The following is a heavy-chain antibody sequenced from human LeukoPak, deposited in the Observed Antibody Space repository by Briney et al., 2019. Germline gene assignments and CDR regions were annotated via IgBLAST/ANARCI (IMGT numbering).Heavy chain of an antibody. V-gene: IGHV4-39*01. CDR1: GGSISSSSYY. D-gene: IGHD6-13*01. Sequence: SETLSLTCTVSGGSISSSSYYWGWIRQPPGKGLEWIGSIYYSGSTYYNPSLKSRVTISVDTSKNQFSLKLSSVTAADTAVYYCARHEYSSSRYLPPFDYWGQGTPVTVSS. CDR3: ARHEYSSSRYLPPFDY. CDR2: IYYSGST. J-gene: IGHJ4*02.